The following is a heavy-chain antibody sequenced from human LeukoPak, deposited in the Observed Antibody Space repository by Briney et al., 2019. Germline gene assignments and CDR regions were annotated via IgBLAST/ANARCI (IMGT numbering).Heavy chain of an antibody. V-gene: IGHV4-34*01. CDR2: VYYSGST. CDR3: ARDPFITIFGVVIRRDY. Sequence: PETLSLTCAVYGGSFSGYYWSWIRQLPGKGLEWIGNVYYSGSTYYNPSLKSRVTISVDTSKNQFSLKLSSVTAADTAMYYCARDPFITIFGVVIRRDYWGQGTLVTVSS. CDR1: GGSFSGYY. J-gene: IGHJ4*02. D-gene: IGHD3-3*01.